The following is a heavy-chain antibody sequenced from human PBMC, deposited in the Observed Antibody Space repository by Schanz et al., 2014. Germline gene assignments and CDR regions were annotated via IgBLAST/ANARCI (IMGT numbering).Heavy chain of an antibody. J-gene: IGHJ4*02. V-gene: IGHV3-23*04. Sequence: EVQLVESGGGVVRPGGSLRLSCTVSGFTVNNYAMNWVRQAPGKGLEWVSGIEFSGGTTYYADSVKGRFTISRDNAKNSLYLQMKSLRAEDTAVYYCAKHVRALTGNDYWGQGTLVTVSS. CDR3: AKHVRALTGNDY. CDR1: GFTVNNYA. D-gene: IGHD3-9*01. CDR2: IEFSGGTT.